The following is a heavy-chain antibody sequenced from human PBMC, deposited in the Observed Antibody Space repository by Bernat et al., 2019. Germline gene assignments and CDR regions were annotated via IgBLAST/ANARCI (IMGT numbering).Heavy chain of an antibody. CDR1: GDSVPSNSAA. J-gene: IGHJ6*02. CDR2: TYYRPKWYN. CDR3: AGARSSDSPGYYNYFGMDV. V-gene: IGHV6-1*01. D-gene: IGHD1-26*01. Sequence: QVQLQQSGPGLVKPSQTLSLTCAISGDSVPSNSAAWNWIRQSPSRGLEWLGRTYYRPKWYNDYAVSVKVRIPITPDTSTTQSSLPLNRVTPEATAVSYCAGARSSDSPGYYNYFGMDVWGRGTAITVSS.